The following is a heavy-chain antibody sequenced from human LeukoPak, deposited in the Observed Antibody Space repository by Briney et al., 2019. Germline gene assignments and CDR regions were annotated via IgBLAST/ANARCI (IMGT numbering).Heavy chain of an antibody. J-gene: IGHJ4*02. CDR3: ATKEPSTSGWSY. CDR1: GFTFNRDW. CDR2: IKEDGSEK. Sequence: GGSLRLSCAASGFTFNRDWTAWVRQAPGKGLEWVANIKEDGSEKNYVDSVKGRFTISRDNAENSVYLQMNDLRAEDTGVYCCATKEPSTSGWSYWGQGTLVTVSS. V-gene: IGHV3-7*03. D-gene: IGHD6-19*01.